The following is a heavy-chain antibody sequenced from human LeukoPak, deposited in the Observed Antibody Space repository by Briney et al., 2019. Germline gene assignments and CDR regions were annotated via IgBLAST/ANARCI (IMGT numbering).Heavy chain of an antibody. V-gene: IGHV3-7*02. D-gene: IGHD3-3*01. CDR3: ASLTLEWLLSDY. Sequence: GGSLRLSCAASAFTFSSYWMSWVRQAPGKGLEWVANINQDGSEKYYVDSVKGRFTISRDNAKNSLYLQMNSLRAEDTAIYYCASLTLEWLLSDYWGQGTLVTVSS. CDR2: INQDGSEK. CDR1: AFTFSSYW. J-gene: IGHJ4*02.